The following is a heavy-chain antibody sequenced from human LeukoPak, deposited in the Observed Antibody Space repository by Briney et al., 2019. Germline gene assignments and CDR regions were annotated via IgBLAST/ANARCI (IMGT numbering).Heavy chain of an antibody. D-gene: IGHD6-13*01. CDR2: IYYSGST. CDR3: ARIEWAAAEGLLQFTSFDP. V-gene: IGHV4-59*01. Sequence: SETLSLTCTVSGGSISSYYWSWIRQPPGKGLEWIGYIYYSGSTNYNPSLKSRVTISVDTSKNQFSLKLSSVTAADTAVYYCARIEWAAAEGLLQFTSFDPWGQGTLVTVSS. J-gene: IGHJ5*02. CDR1: GGSISSYY.